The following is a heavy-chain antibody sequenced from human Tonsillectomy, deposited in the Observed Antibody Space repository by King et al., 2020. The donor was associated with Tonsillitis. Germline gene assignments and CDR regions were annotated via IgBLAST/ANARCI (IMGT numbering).Heavy chain of an antibody. V-gene: IGHV1-69*12. CDR2: IIPIFGTA. CDR1: GGTFSSYA. J-gene: IGHJ3*02. CDR3: ARDRGGDYYDSSGYSRYAFDI. Sequence: QLVQSGAEVKKPGSSVKVSCKASGGTFSSYAISWVRQAPGQGLEWRGGIIPIFGTANYAQKFQGRVTITADESTSTAYMELSSLRSEDTAVYYCARDRGGDYYDSSGYSRYAFDIWGQGTMVTVSS. D-gene: IGHD3-22*01.